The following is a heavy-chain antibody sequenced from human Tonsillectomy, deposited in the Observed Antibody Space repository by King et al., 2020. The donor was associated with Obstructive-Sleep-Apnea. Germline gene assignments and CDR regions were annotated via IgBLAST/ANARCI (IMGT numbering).Heavy chain of an antibody. J-gene: IGHJ4*02. V-gene: IGHV3-64*01. CDR2: ISSNGGST. Sequence: EVQLVESGGGLVQPGGSLRLSCAASGFTFSSYAMHWVRQAPGKGLEYVSAISSNGGSTYYANSVKGRFTISRDNSKNTLYLQMGSLRAEDMAVYYCAREGPGIAVAGPYFDYWGQGTLVTVSS. CDR3: AREGPGIAVAGPYFDY. CDR1: GFTFSSYA. D-gene: IGHD6-19*01.